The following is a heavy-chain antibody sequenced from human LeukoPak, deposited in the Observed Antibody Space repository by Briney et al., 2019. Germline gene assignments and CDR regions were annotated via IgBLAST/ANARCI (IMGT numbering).Heavy chain of an antibody. CDR2: IRYDGSNK. D-gene: IGHD4-17*01. CDR3: AKTLHYGHYGKFDY. Sequence: QTGGSLRLSCAASGFTFSSYGMHWVRQAPGKGLEWVAFIRYDGSNKYYADSVKGRFTISRDNSKNTLYLQMNSLRAEDTAVYYCAKTLHYGHYGKFDYWGQGTLVTVSS. CDR1: GFTFSSYG. J-gene: IGHJ4*02. V-gene: IGHV3-30*02.